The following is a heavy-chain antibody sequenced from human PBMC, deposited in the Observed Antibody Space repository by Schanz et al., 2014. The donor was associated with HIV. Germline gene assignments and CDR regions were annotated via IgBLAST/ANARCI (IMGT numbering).Heavy chain of an antibody. Sequence: QVQLVESGGGVVQPGRSLRLSCAASGFTFSSYGMHWVRQAPGKGLEWVAVISYDRRDQYYAESVKGRFTISRDNAKNTLYLQMSSLRVDDTAVYYCAKDLGSSGWYENYYGIDVWGQGTTVTVSS. J-gene: IGHJ6*02. CDR3: AKDLGSSGWYENYYGIDV. CDR2: ISYDRRDQ. CDR1: GFTFSSYG. V-gene: IGHV3-30*18. D-gene: IGHD6-19*01.